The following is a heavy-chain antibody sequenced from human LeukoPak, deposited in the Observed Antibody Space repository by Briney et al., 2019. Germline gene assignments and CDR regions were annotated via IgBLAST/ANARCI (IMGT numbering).Heavy chain of an antibody. V-gene: IGHV4-39*01. J-gene: IGHJ6*03. Sequence: SETLSLTCTVSGGSISSSSYYWGWIRQPPGKGLEWIGSIYYSGSTYYNPPLKSRVTISVDTSKNQFSLKLSSVTAADTAVYYCARVDNYNYYYYYMDVWGKGTTVTVSS. CDR3: ARVDNYNYYYYYMDV. CDR1: GGSISSSSYY. D-gene: IGHD4-11*01. CDR2: IYYSGST.